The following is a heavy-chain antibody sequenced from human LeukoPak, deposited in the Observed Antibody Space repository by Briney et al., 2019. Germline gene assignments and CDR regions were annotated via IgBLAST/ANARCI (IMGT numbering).Heavy chain of an antibody. CDR3: ARTSYYDSSGYYLRAAFDI. CDR2: IYPGDSDT. J-gene: IGHJ3*02. CDR1: GSIFTSYW. D-gene: IGHD3-22*01. V-gene: IGHV5-51*01. Sequence: GASLQISCKGSGSIFTSYWIGWVRQLPGKGLEWMGIIYPGDSDTRYSPSFQGQVTISADKSISTAYLQWSSLKASDTAMYYCARTSYYDSSGYYLRAAFDIWGQGTMVTVSS.